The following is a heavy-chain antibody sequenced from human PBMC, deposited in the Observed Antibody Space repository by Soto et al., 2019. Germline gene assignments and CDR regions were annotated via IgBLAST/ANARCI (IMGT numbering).Heavy chain of an antibody. Sequence: GGSLRLSCAASGFTFSSYGMHWVRQAPGKGLEWVAVISYDGSNKYYADSVKGRFTISRDNSKNTLYLQMNSLRAEDTAVYYCAKDSGLSSGWYYYYGMDVWGQGTTVTVSS. CDR1: GFTFSSYG. V-gene: IGHV3-30*18. J-gene: IGHJ6*02. CDR2: ISYDGSNK. D-gene: IGHD6-19*01. CDR3: AKDSGLSSGWYYYYGMDV.